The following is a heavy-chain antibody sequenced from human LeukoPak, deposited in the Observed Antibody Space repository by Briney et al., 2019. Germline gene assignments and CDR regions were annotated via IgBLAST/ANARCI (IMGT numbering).Heavy chain of an antibody. V-gene: IGHV4-39*01. Sequence: SETLSLTCTVSGGSISSSSYYWGWIRQPPGKGLEWIGSIYYSGSTYYNPSLKSRVTISVDTSKNQFSLKLSSVTAADTAVYYCARRAYYYDSSGYYFVAFDIWGQGTMVTVSS. CDR2: IYYSGST. J-gene: IGHJ3*02. CDR1: GGSISSSSYY. CDR3: ARRAYYYDSSGYYFVAFDI. D-gene: IGHD3-22*01.